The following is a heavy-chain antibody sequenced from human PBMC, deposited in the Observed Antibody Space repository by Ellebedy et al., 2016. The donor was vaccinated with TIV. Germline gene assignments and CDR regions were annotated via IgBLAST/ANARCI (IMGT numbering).Heavy chain of an antibody. D-gene: IGHD1-1*01. CDR3: ARDRTVTTNYYYYGMDV. J-gene: IGHJ6*02. CDR2: IYTSGST. CDR1: GGSISSYY. V-gene: IGHV4-4*07. Sequence: SETLSLTCTVSGGSISSYYWSWIRQPAGKGLEWIGRIYTSGSTNYNPSLKSRVTMSVDTSKNQFSLKLSSVTAADTAVYYCARDRTVTTNYYYYGMDVWGQGTTVTVSS.